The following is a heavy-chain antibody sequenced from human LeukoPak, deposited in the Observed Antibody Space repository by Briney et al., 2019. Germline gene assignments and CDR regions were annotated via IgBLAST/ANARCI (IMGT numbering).Heavy chain of an antibody. CDR2: ISYDGSNK. D-gene: IGHD3-22*01. CDR1: GFTFSSYS. Sequence: GGSLRLSCAASGFTFSSYSMHWVRQAPGKGLEWVAVISYDGSNKYYADSVKGRFTISRDNSRNTLYLQMNSLRAEDTAVYYCARVLSGSWDWFDPWGQGTLVTVSS. CDR3: ARVLSGSWDWFDP. V-gene: IGHV3-30*03. J-gene: IGHJ5*02.